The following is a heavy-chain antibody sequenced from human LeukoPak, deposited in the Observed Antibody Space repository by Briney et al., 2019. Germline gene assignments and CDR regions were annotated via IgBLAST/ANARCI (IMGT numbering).Heavy chain of an antibody. CDR3: ARDFVLGQPLVALDP. CDR2: MKYDGSVE. V-gene: IGHV3-7*01. Sequence: PGGSLRLSCTASGFTFSSYWMNWVRQARGKGLEWVARMKYDGSVESYADSVRGRFTISRDNAKNSLYLQMNSLRSEDTAVYYCARDFVLGQPLVALDPWGQGTLVTVSS. CDR1: GFTFSSYW. D-gene: IGHD2-2*01. J-gene: IGHJ5*02.